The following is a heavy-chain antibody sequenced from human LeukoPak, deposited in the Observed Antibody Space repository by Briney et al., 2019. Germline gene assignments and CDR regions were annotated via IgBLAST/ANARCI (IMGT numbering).Heavy chain of an antibody. Sequence: GASVKVSCKASGYTFTSSYMHWVRQAPGQGLEWMGMVDPNHGNINYAKKFQGRITMTRDTSTSTVYMELSSLRSEDTAVYYCAREPTSGSCYFDYWGQGTLVTVSS. CDR1: GYTFTSSY. D-gene: IGHD1-26*01. V-gene: IGHV1-46*01. J-gene: IGHJ4*02. CDR3: AREPTSGSCYFDY. CDR2: VDPNHGNI.